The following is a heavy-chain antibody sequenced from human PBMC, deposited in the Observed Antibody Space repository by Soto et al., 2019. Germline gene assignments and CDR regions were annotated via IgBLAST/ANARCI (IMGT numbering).Heavy chain of an antibody. Sequence: PSQTLSLTCAISGDSVSSNRAAWSWVRQSPSRGLEWLGRTYYRSRWYYDYAISMKGRISINPDTSKNLFSLQLSSVTPEDTAIYYCARSISAVNGDGMDVWGQGTTVTVS. V-gene: IGHV6-1*01. J-gene: IGHJ6*02. CDR2: TYYRSRWYY. D-gene: IGHD6-19*01. CDR3: ARSISAVNGDGMDV. CDR1: GDSVSSNRAA.